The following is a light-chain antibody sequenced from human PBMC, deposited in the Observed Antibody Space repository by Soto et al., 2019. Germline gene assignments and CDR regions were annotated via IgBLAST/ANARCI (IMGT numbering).Light chain of an antibody. CDR1: QGISSY. CDR3: QQYYSYPT. J-gene: IGKJ3*01. V-gene: IGKV1-8*01. CDR2: AAS. Sequence: AIRMTQSPSSLSASTGDRVTITCRASQGISSYLAWYQQKPGKAPKLLIYAASTLQSGVPSRFSGSGSGRDFTLTISCLQSEDFATYYCQQYYSYPTFGPGTKVDIK.